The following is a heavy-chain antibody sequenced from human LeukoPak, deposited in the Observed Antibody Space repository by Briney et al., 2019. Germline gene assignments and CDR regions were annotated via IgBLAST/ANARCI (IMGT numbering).Heavy chain of an antibody. Sequence: SETLSLTCTVSGGSISSYYWSWIRQPPGKGLEWIGEINHSGSTNYNPSLKSRVTISVDTSKNQFSLKLSSVTAADTAVYYCARGIGSGWYEDYWGQGTLVTVSS. CDR2: INHSGST. D-gene: IGHD6-19*01. V-gene: IGHV4-34*01. CDR1: GGSISSYY. CDR3: ARGIGSGWYEDY. J-gene: IGHJ4*02.